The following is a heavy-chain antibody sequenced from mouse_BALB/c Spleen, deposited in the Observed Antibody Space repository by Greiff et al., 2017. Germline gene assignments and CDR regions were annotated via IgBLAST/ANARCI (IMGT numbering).Heavy chain of an antibody. CDR3: ASTATSAMDY. J-gene: IGHJ4*01. CDR2: ISSGGSYT. V-gene: IGHV5-6*01. CDR1: GFTFSSYG. D-gene: IGHD1-2*01. Sequence: EVMLVESGGDLVKPGGSLKLSCAASGFTFSSYGMSWVRQTPDKRLEWVATISSGGSYTYYPDSVKGRFTISRDNAKNTLYLQMSSLKSEDTAMYYCASTATSAMDYWGQGTSVTVSS.